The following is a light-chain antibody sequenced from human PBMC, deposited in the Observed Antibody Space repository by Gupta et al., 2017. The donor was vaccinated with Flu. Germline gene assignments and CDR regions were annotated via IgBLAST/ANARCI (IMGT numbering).Light chain of an antibody. CDR1: RSVLYTSNNKNY. CDR3: EQEDTSPWT. Sequence: EMVMTQSSESMAVSLGERATINCKSSRSVLYTSNNKNYFAWLQQKPGQPPKVLINWASNRESGVADRFSGRGSGREFAPDISGLQAEDEAVYYCEQEDTSPWTFGEGTKVEIK. J-gene: IGKJ1*01. CDR2: WAS. V-gene: IGKV4-1*01.